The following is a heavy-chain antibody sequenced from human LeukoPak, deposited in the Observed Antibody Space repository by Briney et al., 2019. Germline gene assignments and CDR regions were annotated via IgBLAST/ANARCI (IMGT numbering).Heavy chain of an antibody. V-gene: IGHV4-59*01. CDR2: IYYSGST. CDR3: ARVGSSGWSQKYYFDY. J-gene: IGHJ4*02. CDR1: GGSISSYY. D-gene: IGHD6-19*01. Sequence: SETLSLTCTVSGGSISSYYWSWIRQPPGKGLEWIGYIYYSGSTNYNPSLKSRVTISVDTSKNQFSLKLSSVTAADTAVYYCARVGSSGWSQKYYFDYWGQVTLVTVSS.